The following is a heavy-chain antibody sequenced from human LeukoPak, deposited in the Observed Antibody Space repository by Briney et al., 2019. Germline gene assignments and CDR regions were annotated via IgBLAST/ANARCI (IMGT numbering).Heavy chain of an antibody. V-gene: IGHV3-48*01. Sequence: GGSLRLSCAASGFTFISYSMHWVRQAPGKGLEWLSYISSSSSTIYYADSVKGRFTISRDNAKNLLSLQMNSLRTEDTAVYFCARGIDTAWPDYWGQGTLVTVSS. CDR1: GFTFISYS. CDR2: ISSSSSTI. D-gene: IGHD5-18*01. J-gene: IGHJ4*02. CDR3: ARGIDTAWPDY.